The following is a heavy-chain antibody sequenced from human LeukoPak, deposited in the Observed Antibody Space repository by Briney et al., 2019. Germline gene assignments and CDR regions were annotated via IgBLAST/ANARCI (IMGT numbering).Heavy chain of an antibody. CDR2: IYYSGST. V-gene: IGHV4-59*12. CDR1: GASISPNY. CDR3: ARGHYGPGIGTYTN. Sequence: PSETLSLACTVSGASISPNYWSWFRQPPGKGLEWIGYIYYSGSTSYNPSLKSRVTISLDTSKNQFSLKLSSVTAADTAVYYCARGHYGPGIGTYTNWGQGTLVTVSA. J-gene: IGHJ4*02. D-gene: IGHD3-10*01.